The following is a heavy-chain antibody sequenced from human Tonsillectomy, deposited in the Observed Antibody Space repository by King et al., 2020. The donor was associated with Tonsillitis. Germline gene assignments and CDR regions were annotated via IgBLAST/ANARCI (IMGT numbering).Heavy chain of an antibody. J-gene: IGHJ6*02. CDR2: MYSGGTT. CDR1: GFIVSSNY. CDR3: ARAASPCHGMDV. Sequence: VQLVESGGGLVQPGGSLRLSCAASGFIVSSNYMTWVRQAPGKGLEWVSVMYSGGTTDYADSVKGRFTISRDNSKSTLYLQMNTLRVEDSGVYYCARAASPCHGMDVWGQGTTVTVSS. D-gene: IGHD6-25*01. V-gene: IGHV3-66*01.